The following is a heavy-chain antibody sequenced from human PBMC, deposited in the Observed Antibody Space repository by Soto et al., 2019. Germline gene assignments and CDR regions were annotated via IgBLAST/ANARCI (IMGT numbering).Heavy chain of an antibody. Sequence: TLSLTCTVSGGSISSGGYYWSWIRQHPGKGLEWIGYIYYSGSTYYNPSLKSRVTISVDTSKNQFSLKLSSVTAADTAVYYCARDQDSSGYYYAVRAFDIWGQGTMVTVS. CDR1: GGSISSGGYY. D-gene: IGHD3-22*01. V-gene: IGHV4-31*03. J-gene: IGHJ3*02. CDR2: IYYSGST. CDR3: ARDQDSSGYYYAVRAFDI.